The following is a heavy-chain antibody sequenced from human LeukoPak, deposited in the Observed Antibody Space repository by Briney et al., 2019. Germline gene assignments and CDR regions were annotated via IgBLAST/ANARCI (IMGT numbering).Heavy chain of an antibody. D-gene: IGHD6-19*01. CDR3: AFIAVAGTVDY. V-gene: IGHV4-34*01. CDR2: INHSGST. CDR1: GGSFSGYY. Sequence: SETLSLTCAVYGGSFSGYYWSWIRQPPGKGLEWIGEINHSGSTNYNPSLKSRVTISVDTSKNQFSLKLSSVTAADTAVYYCAFIAVAGTVDYWGQGTLVTVSS. J-gene: IGHJ4*02.